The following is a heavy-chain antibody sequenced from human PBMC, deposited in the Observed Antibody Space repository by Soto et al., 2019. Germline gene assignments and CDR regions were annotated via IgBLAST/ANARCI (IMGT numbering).Heavy chain of an antibody. D-gene: IGHD6-13*01. CDR3: AKGAAAAYDMDV. CDR1: GFTFSSYG. Sequence: GGSLRLSCAASGFTFSSYGMHWVRQAPGKGLEWVSAISCGGSSTYYTDSVKGRFTISRDNSKNTLYLQMNSLRAEDTALYYCAKGAAAAYDMDVWGQGTTVTVSS. V-gene: IGHV3-23*01. CDR2: ISCGGSST. J-gene: IGHJ6*02.